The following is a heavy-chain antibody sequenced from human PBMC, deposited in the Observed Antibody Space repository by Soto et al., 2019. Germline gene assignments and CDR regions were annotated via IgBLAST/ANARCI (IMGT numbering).Heavy chain of an antibody. Sequence: SETLSLTCTVSGGSISSGDYYWSWIRQPPGKGREWIGYIYYSGSTYYNPSLKSRVTISVDTSKNQFSLKLSSVTAADTAVYYCARDRAYYYDSSGPLWGQGTLVTVSS. CDR1: GGSISSGDYY. D-gene: IGHD3-22*01. V-gene: IGHV4-30-4*01. J-gene: IGHJ4*02. CDR3: ARDRAYYYDSSGPL. CDR2: IYYSGST.